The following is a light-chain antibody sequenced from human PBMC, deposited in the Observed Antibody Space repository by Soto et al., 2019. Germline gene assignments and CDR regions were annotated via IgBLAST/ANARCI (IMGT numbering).Light chain of an antibody. V-gene: IGKV3-20*01. CDR2: GAS. CDR1: QSVSSSY. CDR3: QQYGSAPNT. Sequence: EIVLTQSPGTLSLSPGDRATLSCRASQSVSSSYLAWYQQKPGQAPRLLIYGASSRATGIPDRFSGSGSGTDFTLTIKRLEPEDFAVYYFQQYGSAPNTFGQGTKVEIE. J-gene: IGKJ2*01.